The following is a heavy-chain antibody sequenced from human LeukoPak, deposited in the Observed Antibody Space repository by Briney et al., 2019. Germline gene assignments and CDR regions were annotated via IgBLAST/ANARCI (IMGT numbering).Heavy chain of an antibody. D-gene: IGHD1-7*01. CDR3: ARDSVGFDWNYGWNWFDP. J-gene: IGHJ5*02. CDR2: IYYSGST. CDR1: GGSISSSSYY. V-gene: IGHV4-39*07. Sequence: SETLSLTCTVSGGSISSSSYYWGWIRQPPGKGLEWIGSIYYSGSTYYNPSLKSRVTISVDTSKNQFSLKLSSVTAADTAVYYCARDSVGFDWNYGWNWFDPWGQGTLVTVSS.